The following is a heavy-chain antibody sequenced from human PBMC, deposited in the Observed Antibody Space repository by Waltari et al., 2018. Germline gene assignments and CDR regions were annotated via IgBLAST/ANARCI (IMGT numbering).Heavy chain of an antibody. CDR3: ARGGITIFGVVITDYYYYGMDV. Sequence: QVQLQESGPGLVKPSGTLSLTCAVSGGSISSSNWWSWVRQPPGKGLEWIGEIYHSGSTNYNPCLKSRVTISVDKSKNQFSLKLSSVTAADTAVYYCARGGITIFGVVITDYYYYGMDVWGQGTTVTVSS. CDR1: GGSISSSNW. D-gene: IGHD3-3*01. J-gene: IGHJ6*02. V-gene: IGHV4-4*02. CDR2: IYHSGST.